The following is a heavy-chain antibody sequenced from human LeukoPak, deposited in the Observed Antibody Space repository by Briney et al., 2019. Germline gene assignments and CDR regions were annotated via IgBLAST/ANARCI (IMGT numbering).Heavy chain of an antibody. CDR2: IKQDGSDK. CDR3: ARGGGHLDC. D-gene: IGHD4-23*01. V-gene: IGHV3-7*03. J-gene: IGHJ4*02. CDR1: GFSFSSYW. Sequence: GGSLRLSCAASGFSFSSYWMSWVRQAPGKGLEWVANIKQDGSDKYYLTSVRGRFTISRDNAKNSLFLQMNSLRVEDTAVYYCARGGGHLDCWGQGTLVTVSS.